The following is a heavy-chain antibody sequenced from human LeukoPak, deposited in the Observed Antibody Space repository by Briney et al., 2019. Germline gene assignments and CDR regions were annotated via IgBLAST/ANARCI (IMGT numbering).Heavy chain of an antibody. J-gene: IGHJ6*03. CDR1: GLTFDDYA. V-gene: IGHV3-43D*03. Sequence: PGGSLRLSCAASGLTFDDYAMHWVRQAPGKGLEWVSLISWDGGSTYYADSVKGRFTISRDNSKNSLYLQMNSLRAEDTALYYCAKSSVATTLGNYYYYYMDVWGKGTTVTVSS. D-gene: IGHD5-12*01. CDR3: AKSSVATTLGNYYYYYMDV. CDR2: ISWDGGST.